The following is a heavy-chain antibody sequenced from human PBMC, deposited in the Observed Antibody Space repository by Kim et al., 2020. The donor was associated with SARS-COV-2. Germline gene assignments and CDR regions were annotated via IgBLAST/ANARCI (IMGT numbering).Heavy chain of an antibody. D-gene: IGHD6-13*01. V-gene: IGHV3-23*03. CDR3: AKAHLVYSSSWSVRY. J-gene: IGHJ4*02. Sequence: DTGKGRFATSRDNSKNTLYLQMNSLRAEDTAVYYCAKAHLVYSSSWSVRYWGQGTLVTVSS.